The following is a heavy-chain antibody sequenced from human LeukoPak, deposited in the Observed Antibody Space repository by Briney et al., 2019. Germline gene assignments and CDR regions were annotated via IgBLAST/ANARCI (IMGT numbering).Heavy chain of an antibody. J-gene: IGHJ4*02. CDR3: ATLGSCSSTSCFDY. CDR1: GGSFSRYY. D-gene: IGHD2-2*01. V-gene: IGHV4-59*01. CDR2: IFYSGYT. Sequence: SETLSLTCTVSGGSFSRYYWSWIRQSPERGLEWIGYIFYSGYTNYNPSLKSRVTISIDTTKNQFSLKLSSVTAADTAVYYCATLGSCSSTSCFDYWGQGTLVTVSS.